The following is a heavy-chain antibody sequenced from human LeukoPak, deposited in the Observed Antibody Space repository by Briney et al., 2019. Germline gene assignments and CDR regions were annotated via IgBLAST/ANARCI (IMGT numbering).Heavy chain of an antibody. D-gene: IGHD3-9*01. CDR2: ISAYNGNT. J-gene: IGHJ4*02. Sequence: ASVKVSCKASGYTFTSYGISWVRQAPGQGLEWMGWISAYNGNTNYAQRLQGRVTMTTDTSTSTAYMELRSLRSDDTAVYYCARDLNRYFDWSLHLDYWGQGTLVTVSS. CDR3: ARDLNRYFDWSLHLDY. V-gene: IGHV1-18*04. CDR1: GYTFTSYG.